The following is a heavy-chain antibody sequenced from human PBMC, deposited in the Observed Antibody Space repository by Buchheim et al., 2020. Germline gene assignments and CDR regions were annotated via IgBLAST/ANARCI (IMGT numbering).Heavy chain of an antibody. CDR2: ISSTGGDT. Sequence: EVQVLESGGGLVQPGGSLRLSCEASGFTFAMYAVNWVRQAPGSGLEWVSGISSTGGDTFYTDSVKGRFTISRDNSRDTVNLQMNSLRVEDTAVYYCAKDGHNWKYARWFDPWGQGTL. CDR3: AKDGHNWKYARWFDP. J-gene: IGHJ5*02. V-gene: IGHV3-23*01. CDR1: GFTFAMYA. D-gene: IGHD1-1*01.